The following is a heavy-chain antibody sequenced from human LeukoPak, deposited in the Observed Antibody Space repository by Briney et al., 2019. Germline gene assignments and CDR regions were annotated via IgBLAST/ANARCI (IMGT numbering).Heavy chain of an antibody. CDR1: GGSISSYY. Sequence: PSETLSLTCTVSGGSISSYYWSWIRQPPGKGLEWLGYIYYSGSTNYSPSLKSRVTISVDTSKNQFSLKLSSVTAADTAVYYCARTAVAGKGYYFDYWGQGTLVTVSS. CDR2: IYYSGST. J-gene: IGHJ4*02. V-gene: IGHV4-59*08. D-gene: IGHD6-19*01. CDR3: ARTAVAGKGYYFDY.